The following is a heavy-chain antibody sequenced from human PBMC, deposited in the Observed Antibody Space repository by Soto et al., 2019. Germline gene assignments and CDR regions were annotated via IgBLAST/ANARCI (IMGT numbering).Heavy chain of an antibody. CDR3: ARLPYRRTYYYDSSGYPDAFDI. CDR2: ISAYNGNT. V-gene: IGHV1-18*01. J-gene: IGHJ3*02. CDR1: GYTFTSYC. Sequence: GASVNASWKSSGYTFTSYCMSWVRQAPGQGLECMGWISAYNGNTNYAQKLQGRVTMTTDTSTSTAYMELRSLRSDDTAVYYCARLPYRRTYYYDSSGYPDAFDIWGQGTMVTVSS. D-gene: IGHD3-22*01.